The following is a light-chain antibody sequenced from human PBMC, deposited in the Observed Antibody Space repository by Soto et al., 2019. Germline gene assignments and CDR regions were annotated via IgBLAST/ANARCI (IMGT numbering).Light chain of an antibody. CDR2: DAS. V-gene: IGKV1-5*01. J-gene: IGKJ3*01. CDR1: QSIGSW. CDR3: QQYNSYST. Sequence: DIQMTQSPSTLSASVGDRVTMTCRASQSIGSWLAWYQQKPGKAPKVLIYDASSLESGVPSRFSGSGSGTEFTLTISSLQPDDFATYYCQQYNSYSTFGPGTKVDIK.